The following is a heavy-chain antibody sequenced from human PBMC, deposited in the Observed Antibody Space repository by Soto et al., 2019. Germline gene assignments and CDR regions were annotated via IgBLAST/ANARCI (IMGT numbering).Heavy chain of an antibody. CDR1: GGSISSGDYY. D-gene: IGHD6-13*01. Sequence: SETLSLTCTVSGGSISSGDYYWSWIRQPPGKGLEWIGYIYYSGSTYYNPSLKSRVTISVDTSKNQFSLKLSSVTAADTAVYYCAREHIAAAGNWFDPWGQGTLVTVSS. J-gene: IGHJ5*02. CDR3: AREHIAAAGNWFDP. CDR2: IYYSGST. V-gene: IGHV4-30-4*01.